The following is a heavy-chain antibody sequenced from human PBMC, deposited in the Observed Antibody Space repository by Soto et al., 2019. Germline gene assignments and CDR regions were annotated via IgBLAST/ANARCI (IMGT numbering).Heavy chain of an antibody. CDR2: VHPDSGGT. CDR1: GHIFTDHL. D-gene: IGHD3-22*01. V-gene: IGHV1-2*02. Sequence: ASVKVSCKTSGHIFTDHLIHRVRQSPGQGLQWVGWVHPDSGGTNVAQAFQDRVTMTADTSITTAYMDLARLRPDDTAIFYCARGAQGFFPVSGIYFYFDHWGQGTPVTVSS. CDR3: ARGAQGFFPVSGIYFYFDH. J-gene: IGHJ4*02.